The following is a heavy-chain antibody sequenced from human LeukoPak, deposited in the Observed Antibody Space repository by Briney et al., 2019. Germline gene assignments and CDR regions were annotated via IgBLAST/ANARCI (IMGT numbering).Heavy chain of an antibody. CDR2: ISGSGGST. J-gene: IGHJ4*02. CDR1: GFTFSSYG. CDR3: AKDKDSSGWYVGQFDY. V-gene: IGHV3-23*01. Sequence: GGTLRLSCAASGFTFSSYGMSWVRQAPGKGLEWVSAISGSGGSTYYADSVKGRFTISRDNSKNSLYLQMNSLRAEDTALYYCAKDKDSSGWYVGQFDYWGQGTLVTVSS. D-gene: IGHD6-19*01.